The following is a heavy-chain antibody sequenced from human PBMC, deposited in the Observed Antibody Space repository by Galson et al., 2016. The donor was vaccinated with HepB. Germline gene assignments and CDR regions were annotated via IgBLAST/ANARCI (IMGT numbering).Heavy chain of an antibody. CDR3: AREGATSIGGFGY. D-gene: IGHD1-26*01. J-gene: IGHJ4*02. Sequence: SVKVSCKASGYTFTSYYMHWVRQAPEQGLEWMGIINPSGGSTSYAQNFQGRVTMTRDTSTSTVYMELSSLRSEDSAMYYCAREGATSIGGFGYWGQGTLVTVSS. V-gene: IGHV1-46*01. CDR1: GYTFTSYY. CDR2: INPSGGST.